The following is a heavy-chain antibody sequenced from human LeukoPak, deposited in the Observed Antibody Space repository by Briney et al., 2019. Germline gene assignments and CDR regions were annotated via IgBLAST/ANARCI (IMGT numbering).Heavy chain of an antibody. CDR3: ARDRDYGDYLRAFDI. D-gene: IGHD4-17*01. Sequence: GASVKVSCKASGCTFTSYGISWVRQAPGQGLEWMGRIIPIFGTANYAQKFQGRVTITTDESTSTAYMELSSLRSEDTAVYYCARDRDYGDYLRAFDIWGQGTMVTVSS. CDR1: GCTFTSYG. CDR2: IIPIFGTA. V-gene: IGHV1-69*05. J-gene: IGHJ3*02.